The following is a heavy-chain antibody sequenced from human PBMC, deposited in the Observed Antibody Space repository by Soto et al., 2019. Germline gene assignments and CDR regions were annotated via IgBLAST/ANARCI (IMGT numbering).Heavy chain of an antibody. V-gene: IGHV3-30-3*01. J-gene: IGHJ6*02. CDR2: ISYDGSNK. D-gene: IGHD6-19*01. CDR1: GFTFSSYA. CDR3: ASRSSGWYALPYYYYGMDG. Sequence: GGSLRLSCAASGFTFSSYATHWVRQAPGKGLEWVAVISYDGSNKYYADSVKGRFTISRDNSKNTLYLQMNSLRAEDTAVYYCASRSSGWYALPYYYYGMDGWGQGTTVTV.